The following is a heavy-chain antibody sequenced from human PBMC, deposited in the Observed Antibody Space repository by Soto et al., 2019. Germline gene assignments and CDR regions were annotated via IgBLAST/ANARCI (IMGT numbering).Heavy chain of an antibody. V-gene: IGHV3-9*01. CDR3: AKDRGGGDPDRNYYGMDV. D-gene: IGHD2-21*02. CDR2: ISWNSGSI. Sequence: GGSLRLSCAASGFTFDDYAMHWVRQAPGKGLEWVSGISWNSGSIGYADSVKGRFTISRDNAKNSLYLQMNSLRAEDTALYYCAKDRGGGDPDRNYYGMDVWGQGTTVTVSS. J-gene: IGHJ6*02. CDR1: GFTFDDYA.